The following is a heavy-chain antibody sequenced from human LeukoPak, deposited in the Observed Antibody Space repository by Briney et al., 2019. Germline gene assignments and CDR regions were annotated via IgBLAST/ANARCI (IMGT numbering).Heavy chain of an antibody. Sequence: GGSLRLSCATSGFTFDDYGMSWVRQAPGKGLEWVSGINWNGDNTNYADSLKGRFTISRDNAKNSLYLQMNSLRAEDTALYYCARGSTHYDVLTGYHYYFDYWGQGTLVTVSS. CDR1: GFTFDDYG. V-gene: IGHV3-20*04. J-gene: IGHJ4*02. CDR2: INWNGDNT. D-gene: IGHD3-9*01. CDR3: ARGSTHYDVLTGYHYYFDY.